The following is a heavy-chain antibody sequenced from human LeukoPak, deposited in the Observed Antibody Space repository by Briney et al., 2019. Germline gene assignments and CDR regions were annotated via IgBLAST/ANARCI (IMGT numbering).Heavy chain of an antibody. CDR2: IRHDGSQT. J-gene: IGHJ4*02. CDR1: ASSPADSW. D-gene: IGHD1-14*01. CDR3: ATGANLFQF. Sequence: SLTLSWPASASSPADSWMGWVSQPQGQGLEWVANIRHDGSQTYYLESVEGRFTITRDNAKNEEYLEMNNRRGADTAVYYCATGANLFQFWGQGTLVTVSS. V-gene: IGHV3-7*01.